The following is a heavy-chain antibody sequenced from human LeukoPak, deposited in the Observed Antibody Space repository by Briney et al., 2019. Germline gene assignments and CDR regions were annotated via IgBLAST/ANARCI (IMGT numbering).Heavy chain of an antibody. J-gene: IGHJ4*02. Sequence: PSGTLSLTCTVPGGSIITYYWSWIRQPPGKGLEWIGYIYYSGSTNYNPSLKSRVTISVDTSKNQFSLKLSSVTAADTAVYYCARGEWDLLFDYWGQGTLVTVSS. CDR3: ARGEWDLLFDY. D-gene: IGHD1-26*01. CDR2: IYYSGST. V-gene: IGHV4-59*01. CDR1: GGSIITYY.